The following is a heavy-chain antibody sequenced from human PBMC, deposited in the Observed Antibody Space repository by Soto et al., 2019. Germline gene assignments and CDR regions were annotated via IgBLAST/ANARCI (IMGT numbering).Heavy chain of an antibody. Sequence: QVQLVQSGAEVKKPGSSVTVSCKASGGTFCSYTISWVRQAPGQGLEWMGGIIPIFGTANYAQKFQGRVTITADESTSTAYMELSSLRSVDTAVYYCARGNHRWLQLWYFDLWGRGTLVTVSS. V-gene: IGHV1-69*12. D-gene: IGHD5-12*01. CDR1: GGTFCSYT. J-gene: IGHJ2*01. CDR3: ARGNHRWLQLWYFDL. CDR2: IIPIFGTA.